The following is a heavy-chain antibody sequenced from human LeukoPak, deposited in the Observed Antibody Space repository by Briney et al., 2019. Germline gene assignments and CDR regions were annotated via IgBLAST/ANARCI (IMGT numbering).Heavy chain of an antibody. CDR2: ISSTSGTI. V-gene: IGHV3-48*04. CDR3: ASGDSSGYYFVRY. CDR1: GLTFSTHS. D-gene: IGHD3-22*01. Sequence: GGSLRLSCAVSGLTFSTHSMNWVRQAPGKGLEWVSYISSTSGTIYYADSVKGRFTIARDNTKNSLYLQMNSLRAEDTAVYYCASGDSSGYYFVRYWGQGPLVTVSS. J-gene: IGHJ4*02.